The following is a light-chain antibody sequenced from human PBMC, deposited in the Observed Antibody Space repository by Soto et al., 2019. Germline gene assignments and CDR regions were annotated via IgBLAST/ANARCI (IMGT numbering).Light chain of an antibody. J-gene: IGKJ1*01. CDR2: GAS. CDR1: QSVSSSY. CDR3: QQYGTSLQRWT. Sequence: EIAMTQSPDTLSVSPGERATLSCRASQSVSSSYLAWYQQKPGQAPRLLIYGASSRATGIPDRFSGSGSGTDFTLTISRLEPEDFAVYYCQQYGTSLQRWTFGQGTKVDIK. V-gene: IGKV3-20*01.